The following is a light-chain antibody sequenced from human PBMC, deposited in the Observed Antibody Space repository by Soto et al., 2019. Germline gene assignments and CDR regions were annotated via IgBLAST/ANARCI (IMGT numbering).Light chain of an antibody. J-gene: IGKJ1*01. Sequence: DIPMTQSPSTLSGSVGDTVTIPCRASQTISSWLAWYQQKPGKAPKLLIYKASTLKSGVPSRFSGSGSGTEFTLTISSLQPDDFATYYCQHYNSYSEASGQGTKV. V-gene: IGKV1-5*03. CDR3: QHYNSYSEA. CDR1: QTISSW. CDR2: KAS.